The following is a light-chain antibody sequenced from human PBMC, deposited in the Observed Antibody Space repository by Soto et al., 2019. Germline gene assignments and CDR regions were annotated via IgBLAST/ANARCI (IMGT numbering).Light chain of an antibody. CDR3: PQTSSTPIT. CDR1: QDSGSL. J-gene: IGKJ5*01. Sequence: DVQMTQSASSLSAFVGSRFTITCLASQDSGSLLAWYQQKPGKVPKLLIYAASSLQSGVPSRFSGSGSGTDFTLTISSLQPEDFVTYYCPQTSSTPITFGQGTLPEIK. CDR2: AAS. V-gene: IGKV1-39*01.